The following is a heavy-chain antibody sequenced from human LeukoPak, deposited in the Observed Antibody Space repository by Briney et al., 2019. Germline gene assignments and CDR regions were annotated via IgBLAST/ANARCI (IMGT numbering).Heavy chain of an antibody. J-gene: IGHJ6*02. CDR3: ARLPDSGDDPRDYCCSYGMDV. V-gene: IGHV5-10-1*01. CDR2: IYPRDSYT. CDR1: GYSFTNYW. D-gene: IGHD2-21*01. Sequence: GESLEISRKGSGYSFTNYWISWVRQMPGKGPEWIGRIYPRDSYTNYSPSFQGHVTISADKSISTAYLQWSSLKASDNAIYYCARLPDSGDDPRDYCCSYGMDVWGQGTTVTVSS.